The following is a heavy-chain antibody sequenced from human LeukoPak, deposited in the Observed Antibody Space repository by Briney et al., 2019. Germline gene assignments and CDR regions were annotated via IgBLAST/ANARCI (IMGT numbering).Heavy chain of an antibody. CDR1: GGSFSGYY. J-gene: IGHJ4*02. Sequence: SETLSLTCAVYGGSFSGYYWSWIRQPPGKGLEWIGEINHSGSTNYNPSLKSRVTISVDESKNQFSLKLSSVTAADTAVYYCGREADGGKGPNLDYWGQGTLVTVST. V-gene: IGHV4-34*01. CDR2: INHSGST. D-gene: IGHD4-23*01. CDR3: GREADGGKGPNLDY.